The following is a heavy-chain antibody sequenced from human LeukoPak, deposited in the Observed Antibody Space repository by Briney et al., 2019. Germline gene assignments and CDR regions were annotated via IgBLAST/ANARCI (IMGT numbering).Heavy chain of an antibody. V-gene: IGHV3-48*03. CDR1: GFTFSSYD. CDR2: ISSNGSNK. J-gene: IGHJ4*02. Sequence: GGSLRLPCAASGFTFSSYDMNWVRQAPGKGLEWVSYISSNGSNKYYADSVKGRFTISRDNAKNSLYLQMNSLRAEDTAVYYCARDSDAGGFDYWGQGTLVTVSS. D-gene: IGHD1-1*01. CDR3: ARDSDAGGFDY.